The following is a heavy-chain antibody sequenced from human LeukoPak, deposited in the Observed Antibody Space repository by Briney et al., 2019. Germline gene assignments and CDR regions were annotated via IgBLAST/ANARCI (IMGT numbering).Heavy chain of an antibody. CDR2: IYTSGST. CDR1: GGSISIYY. CDR3: ARDLVAAAGGYFDY. Sequence: SETLSLTCTVSGGSISIYYWAWIRQPAGKGLEWIGRIYTSGSTNYNPSLKSRVTMSVDTSKNHFSLKLSSVTAADTAVYYCARDLVAAAGGYFDYWGQGTLVTVSS. D-gene: IGHD6-13*01. V-gene: IGHV4-4*07. J-gene: IGHJ4*02.